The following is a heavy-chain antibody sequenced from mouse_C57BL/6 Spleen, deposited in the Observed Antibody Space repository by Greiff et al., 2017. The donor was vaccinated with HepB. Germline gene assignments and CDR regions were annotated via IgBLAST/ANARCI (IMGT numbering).Heavy chain of an antibody. CDR2: IDPEDGET. D-gene: IGHD4-1*02. V-gene: IGHV14-2*01. CDR1: GFNIKDYY. J-gene: IGHJ2*01. Sequence: VQLQQSGAELVKPGASVKLSCTASGFNIKDYYMHWVKQRTEQGLEWIGRIDPEDGETKYAPKFRGKATITADTSSNTAYLQLSSLTSEDTAVYYCALNWDDYFDYWGQGTTLTVSS. CDR3: ALNWDDYFDY.